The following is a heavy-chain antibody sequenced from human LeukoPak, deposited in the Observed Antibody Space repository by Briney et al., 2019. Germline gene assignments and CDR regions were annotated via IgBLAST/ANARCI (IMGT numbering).Heavy chain of an antibody. J-gene: IGHJ6*04. D-gene: IGHD3-10*02. CDR1: GFILSSYA. CDR3: AELGITMIGGV. CDR2: ISSSGSTI. V-gene: IGHV3-48*03. Sequence: LAGGSLRLSCVGSGFILSSYAMSWVRQAPGKGLEWVSYISSSGSTIYYADSVKGRFTISRDNAKNSLYLQMNSLRAEDTAVYYCAELGITMIGGVWGKGTTVTISS.